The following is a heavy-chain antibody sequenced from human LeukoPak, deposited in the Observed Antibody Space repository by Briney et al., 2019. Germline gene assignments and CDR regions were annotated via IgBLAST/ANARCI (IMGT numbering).Heavy chain of an antibody. V-gene: IGHV3-30*03. CDR2: ISYDGSNK. Sequence: GGSLRLSCAASGFTFSSYGMHWVRQAPGKGLEWVAVISYDGSNKYYADSVKGRFTISRDNSKNTLYLQMNSLRAEDTAVYYCASRSGSRYDDAFDIWGQGTMVTVSS. D-gene: IGHD1-26*01. CDR3: ASRSGSRYDDAFDI. J-gene: IGHJ3*02. CDR1: GFTFSSYG.